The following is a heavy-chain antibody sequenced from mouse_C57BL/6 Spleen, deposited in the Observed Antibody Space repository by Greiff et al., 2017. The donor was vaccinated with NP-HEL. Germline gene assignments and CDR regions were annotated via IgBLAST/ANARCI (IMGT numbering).Heavy chain of an antibody. CDR2: IDPSDSYT. CDR3: ARFQDSSGPFAY. CDR1: GYTFTSYW. V-gene: IGHV1-69*01. J-gene: IGHJ3*01. D-gene: IGHD3-2*02. Sequence: QVQLQQPGAELVMPGASVKLSCKASGYTFTSYWMHWVKQRPGQGLEWIGEIDPSDSYTNYNQKFKGKSTLTVDKSSSTAYTQLSSLTSEDSAVYYCARFQDSSGPFAYWGQGTLVTVSA.